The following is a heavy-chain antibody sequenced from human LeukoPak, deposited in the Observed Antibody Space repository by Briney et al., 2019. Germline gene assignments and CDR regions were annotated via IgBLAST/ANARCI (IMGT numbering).Heavy chain of an antibody. D-gene: IGHD4-11*01. CDR1: GASISSRNY. CDR3: ARDSNSRRFGY. V-gene: IGHV4-38-2*02. J-gene: IGHJ4*02. CDR2: FSNGAT. Sequence: SETLSLTCAVSGASISSRNYWGWIRQPPGKGWEWIGTFSNGATYSTPSLKSRVTISIDTSRNEFSLKLSSVPAADTAVYYCARDSNSRRFGYWGQGTLVAVSS.